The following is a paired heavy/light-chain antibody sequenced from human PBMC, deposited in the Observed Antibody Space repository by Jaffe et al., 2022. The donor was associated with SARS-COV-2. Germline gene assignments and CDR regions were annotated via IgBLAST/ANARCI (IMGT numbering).Heavy chain of an antibody. CDR2: VNPNSGNT. CDR3: ARGPGSTEASRF. J-gene: IGHJ4*02. CDR1: GYTFKFYD. Sequence: QVQLVQSGAEVKRPGASVKVSCKASGYTFKFYDVHWVRQAAGRGLEWMGWVNPNSGNTGYARKFQGRVTMTRDTSINTAYMELGSLTSEDTGVYFCARGPGSTEASRFWGQGTLVTVSS. D-gene: IGHD1-26*01. V-gene: IGHV1-8*01.
Light chain of an antibody. CDR1: HSVLYSSNNKNY. CDR2: WAS. Sequence: DIVLTQSPDSLAVSLGERATINCKSSHSVLYSSNNKNYLAWYQKKPGQPPKLIIHWASTRESGVPDRFSGSGSGTDFTLTISSLQAEDVAVYYCQQYYDVLFSFGPGTKLEIK. J-gene: IGKJ2*01. V-gene: IGKV4-1*01. CDR3: QQYYDVLFS.